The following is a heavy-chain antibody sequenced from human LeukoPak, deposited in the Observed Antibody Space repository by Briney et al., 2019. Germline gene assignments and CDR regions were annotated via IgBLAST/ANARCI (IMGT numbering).Heavy chain of an antibody. D-gene: IGHD3-10*01. V-gene: IGHV3-11*01. CDR3: AREMEGDYGSGTFFDH. CDR1: EFVLSDYY. CDR2: ISSGGSTI. J-gene: IGHJ4*02. Sequence: GGSLRLSCAASEFVLSDYYMSWIRQAPGKGLEWSSYISSGGSTISYADSVRGRFTISRDNAKNSLYLQMNSLRAEDTAVYYCAREMEGDYGSGTFFDHWGQGNMVTVSS.